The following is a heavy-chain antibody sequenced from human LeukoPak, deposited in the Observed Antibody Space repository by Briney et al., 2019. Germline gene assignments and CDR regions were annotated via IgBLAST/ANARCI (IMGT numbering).Heavy chain of an antibody. V-gene: IGHV3-11*01. J-gene: IGHJ5*02. Sequence: GGSLRLSCAASGFKFRDYYMSWIRQAPGKGLEWISYISMSGSVIQYSDSVKGRFTTSRGNVKNSLHLQMDSLRVDDTAVYYCARGGWSWGWFDPWGQGALVSVSS. CDR2: ISMSGSVI. CDR1: GFKFRDYY. CDR3: ARGGWSWGWFDP. D-gene: IGHD3-22*01.